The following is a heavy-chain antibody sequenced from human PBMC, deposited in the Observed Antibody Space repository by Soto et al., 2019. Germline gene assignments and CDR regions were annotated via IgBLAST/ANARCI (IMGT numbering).Heavy chain of an antibody. J-gene: IGHJ5*02. CDR3: ARGLGTLSP. V-gene: IGHV4-34*01. Sequence: QVQLQQWGAGLLKPSETLSLTCGVYGGSFSGYYRTWIRQPPGRGLEWIGEIHHSGRTNYNPSLKSRVTMSVDTSKNQFSLNLTYVTAADTAVYYCARGLGTLSPWGQGTLVTVSS. CDR2: IHHSGRT. CDR1: GGSFSGYY. D-gene: IGHD7-27*01.